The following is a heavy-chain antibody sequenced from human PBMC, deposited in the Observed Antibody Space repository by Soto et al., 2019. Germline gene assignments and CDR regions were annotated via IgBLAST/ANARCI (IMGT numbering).Heavy chain of an antibody. J-gene: IGHJ4*02. CDR2: IWYDGSNK. Sequence: QVQLVESGGGVVQPGRSLRLSCAASGFTFSSYGMHWVRQAPGKGLEWVAVIWYDGSNKYYADSVKGRFTISRDNSKNALYLQMNSLRVEDTAVYYCARGDDSGRAEWGQGTLVTVSS. D-gene: IGHD3-10*01. CDR1: GFTFSSYG. CDR3: ARGDDSGRAE. V-gene: IGHV3-33*01.